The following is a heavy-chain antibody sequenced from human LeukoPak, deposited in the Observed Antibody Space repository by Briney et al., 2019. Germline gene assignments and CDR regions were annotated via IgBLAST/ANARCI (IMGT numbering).Heavy chain of an antibody. V-gene: IGHV3-23*01. D-gene: IGHD2-21*02. CDR3: AKSDRVTGAPLVDD. CDR2: ISGGGGYT. CDR1: GFTFSNYA. Sequence: GGSLRLSCAASGFTFSNYAMMWVRQAPGKGLEWVSGISGGGGYTYYADSVKGRFTISRDNSKNTLYLQMNSLRAEDTAVYYCAKSDRVTGAPLVDDWGQGTLVTVSS. J-gene: IGHJ4*02.